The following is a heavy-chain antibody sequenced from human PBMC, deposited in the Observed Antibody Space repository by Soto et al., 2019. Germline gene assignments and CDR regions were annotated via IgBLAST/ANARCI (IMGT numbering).Heavy chain of an antibody. CDR1: GGSISSSSYY. J-gene: IGHJ3*02. CDR3: ATLSMIVVVHDAFDI. Sequence: PSETLSLTCTVSGGSISSSSYYWGWIRQPPGKGLEWIGSIYYSGSTYYNPSLKSRVTISVDTSKNQFSLKLSSVTAADTAVYYCATLSMIVVVHDAFDIWGQGTMVTVSS. CDR2: IYYSGST. V-gene: IGHV4-39*01. D-gene: IGHD3-22*01.